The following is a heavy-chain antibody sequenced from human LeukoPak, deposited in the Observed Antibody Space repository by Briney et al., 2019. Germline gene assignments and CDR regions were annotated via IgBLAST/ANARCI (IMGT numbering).Heavy chain of an antibody. CDR3: ARAGAYNALNA. J-gene: IGHJ5*02. CDR2: INSGGSYI. Sequence: KTGGSLRLSCAASGFSFSSYSMNWVRQAPGEGLEWVSSINSGGSYIYYADSVKGRFTISRDNTKNSLYLQMNSLRAEDTAVYYCARAGAYNALNAWGQGTLVTVSS. CDR1: GFSFSSYS. D-gene: IGHD5-24*01. V-gene: IGHV3-21*01.